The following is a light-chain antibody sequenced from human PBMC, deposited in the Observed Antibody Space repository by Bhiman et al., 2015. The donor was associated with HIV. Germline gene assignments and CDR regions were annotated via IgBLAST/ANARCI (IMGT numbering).Light chain of an antibody. Sequence: SYELTQPPSVSVSPGQTARITCSGDALPKQYAYWYQQKPGQGPVLVIYKDSERPSGIPERFSGSSSGTTVTLIISGVQAEDEADYYCQSADSSGTPYVFGTGTKVTVL. J-gene: IGLJ1*01. CDR3: QSADSSGTPYV. CDR1: ALPKQY. V-gene: IGLV3-25*03. CDR2: KDS.